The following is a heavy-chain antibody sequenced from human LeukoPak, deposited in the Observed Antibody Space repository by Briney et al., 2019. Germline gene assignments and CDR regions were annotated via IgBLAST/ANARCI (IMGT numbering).Heavy chain of an antibody. D-gene: IGHD5-12*01. V-gene: IGHV3-48*04. CDR2: ISSSSSTI. CDR3: AKDWGYSGYNNFDY. J-gene: IGHJ4*02. CDR1: GFTFSSYS. Sequence: GGSLRLSCAASGFTFSSYSVNWVRQAPGKGLEWVSYISSSSSTIYYADSVKGRFTISRDNAKNSLYLQMNSLRAEDTALYYCAKDWGYSGYNNFDYWGQGTLVTVSS.